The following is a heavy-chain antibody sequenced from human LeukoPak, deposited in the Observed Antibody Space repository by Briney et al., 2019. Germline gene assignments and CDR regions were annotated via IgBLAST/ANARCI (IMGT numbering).Heavy chain of an antibody. Sequence: AETVSLTCTLSCGSISRSSYYWGWIRPPPGKGLEWMGSIYYSGRTYYNPSLKSLVTISVDASKNQFSLKLSSVTAADTAVYYCARASVITFGGVIDRSYYFDYWGQGTLVTVSS. D-gene: IGHD3-16*02. V-gene: IGHV4-39*07. CDR1: CGSISRSSYY. J-gene: IGHJ4*02. CDR2: IYYSGRT. CDR3: ARASVITFGGVIDRSYYFDY.